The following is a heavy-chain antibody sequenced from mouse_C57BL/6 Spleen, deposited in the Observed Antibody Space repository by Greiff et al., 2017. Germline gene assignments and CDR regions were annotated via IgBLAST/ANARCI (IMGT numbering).Heavy chain of an antibody. Sequence: VQLKESGPELVKPGASVKLSCKASGYTFTSYDRNWVKQRPGQGLEWIGWIYPRDGSTKYNEKFKGKATLTVDTSSSTAYMELHSLTSEDSAVYFCARGENFEGWGTGTTVTVSS. CDR2: IYPRDGST. D-gene: IGHD2-13*01. CDR3: ARGENFEG. J-gene: IGHJ1*03. CDR1: GYTFTSYD. V-gene: IGHV1-85*01.